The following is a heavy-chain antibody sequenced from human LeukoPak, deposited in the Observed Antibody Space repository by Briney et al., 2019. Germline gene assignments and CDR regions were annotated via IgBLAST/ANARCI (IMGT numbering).Heavy chain of an antibody. D-gene: IGHD2/OR15-2a*01. V-gene: IGHV1-69*05. CDR2: IIPIFGTA. Sequence: ASVKVSCKASGGTFSSYAISWVRQAPGQGLEWMGGIIPIFGTANYAQKFQGRVTITTDESTSTAYMELSSLRSEDTAVYYCARVLLGSHANNWFDPWGQGTLVTVSS. CDR3: ARVLLGSHANNWFDP. CDR1: GGTFSSYA. J-gene: IGHJ5*02.